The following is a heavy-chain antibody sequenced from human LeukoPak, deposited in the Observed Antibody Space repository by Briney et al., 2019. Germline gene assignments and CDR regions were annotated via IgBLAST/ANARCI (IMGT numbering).Heavy chain of an antibody. CDR1: GFTFSRYW. CDR3: ASSSGGFNWFDP. V-gene: IGHV3-74*01. D-gene: IGHD6-19*01. Sequence: GGSLRLSCAASGFTFSRYWMHWVRQAPGKGLLWVSRIYSDGSSTNYADSVKGRFTISRDNAKNTLYLQMNSLRVEDTAVYYCASSSGGFNWFDPWVQGTMVTVCS. CDR2: IYSDGSST. J-gene: IGHJ5*02.